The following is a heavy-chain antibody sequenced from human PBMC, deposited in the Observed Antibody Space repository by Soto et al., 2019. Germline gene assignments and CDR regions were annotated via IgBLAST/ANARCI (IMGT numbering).Heavy chain of an antibody. CDR1: GDTVSSNSVT. CDR2: TYYRSRWYS. J-gene: IGHJ6*02. V-gene: IGHV6-1*01. Sequence: SQTLSLTCVGSGDTVSSNSVTWNWDRQSPSRGLEWLGRTYYRSRWYSDYAVSVRSRIDINADTSKNQVSLQLNSVTPEDTAVYYCARSEEDSDYYYYGMDVWGQGTTVTVSS. D-gene: IGHD2-15*01. CDR3: ARSEEDSDYYYYGMDV.